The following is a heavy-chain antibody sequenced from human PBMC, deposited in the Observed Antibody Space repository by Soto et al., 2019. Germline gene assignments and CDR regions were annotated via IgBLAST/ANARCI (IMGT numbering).Heavy chain of an antibody. Sequence: QVQLQESGPGLVKPSQTLSLTCTVSGGSISSGGYYWTWSRQPPRKGLEYIGYISYSGITYYNPSLESRVTISVDTSKNQFSLKLSSVTAADTAVYYCAGDRGKYLRWDYWGQGTLVTVSS. CDR1: GGSISSGGYY. J-gene: IGHJ4*02. V-gene: IGHV4-30-4*01. D-gene: IGHD2-15*01. CDR3: AGDRGKYLRWDY. CDR2: ISYSGIT.